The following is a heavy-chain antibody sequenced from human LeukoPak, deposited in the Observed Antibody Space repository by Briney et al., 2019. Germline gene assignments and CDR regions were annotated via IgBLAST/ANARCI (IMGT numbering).Heavy chain of an antibody. Sequence: PGGSLRLSCAASGFTFSSYWMHWVRQAPGKGLVWVSRINSDGSSTSYADSVKGRFTISRDNAKNTLYLQMNSLRAEDTAVYYCASLPELRAAWDDYWGQGTLVTVSS. V-gene: IGHV3-74*01. D-gene: IGHD1-26*01. CDR3: ASLPELRAAWDDY. CDR2: INSDGSST. J-gene: IGHJ4*02. CDR1: GFTFSSYW.